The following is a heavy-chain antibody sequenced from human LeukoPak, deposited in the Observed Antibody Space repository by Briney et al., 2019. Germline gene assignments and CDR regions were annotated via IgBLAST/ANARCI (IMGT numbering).Heavy chain of an antibody. V-gene: IGHV4-34*01. J-gene: IGHJ4*02. CDR1: GGPFSGYY. Sequence: ETLPHTSDLHGGPFSGYYWSWIRQPPGKGLEWIGEINHSGSTNYNPSLKSRVTISVDTSKNQFSLKLSSVTAADTAVYYCARGRGGYSYGQVDSWGQGTLVTVSS. D-gene: IGHD5-18*01. CDR2: INHSGST. CDR3: ARGRGGYSYGQVDS.